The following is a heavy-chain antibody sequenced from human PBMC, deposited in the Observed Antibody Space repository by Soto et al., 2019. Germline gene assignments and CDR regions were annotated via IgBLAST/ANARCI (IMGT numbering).Heavy chain of an antibody. V-gene: IGHV3-33*01. CDR3: VRGSSVVSGIYYNVGFFAP. Sequence: GGSLRLSCATSCFNFNIFRMHWVRQAPGKGLEWVAVIWIDENIKYYADSVKGRFTISRDNSKNTLYLEMNSLRAEDTAVYYCVRGSSVVSGIYYNVGFFAPWGQGTLVTVSS. CDR2: IWIDENIK. D-gene: IGHD3-10*01. CDR1: CFNFNIFR. J-gene: IGHJ5*02.